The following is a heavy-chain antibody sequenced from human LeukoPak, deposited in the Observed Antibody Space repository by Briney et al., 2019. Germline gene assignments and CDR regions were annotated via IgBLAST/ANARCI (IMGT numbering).Heavy chain of an antibody. CDR3: ARDWVPRDYEGY. CDR2: ISSSGSTI. Sequence: KTGGSLRLSCAVSGFTFSSYDMSWIRQAPGKGLEWVSYISSSGSTIYYADSVKGRFTISRDNAKNSLYLQMNSLRAEDTAVYYCARDWVPRDYEGYWGQGTLVTVSS. V-gene: IGHV3-11*04. CDR1: GFTFSSYD. J-gene: IGHJ4*02. D-gene: IGHD4-17*01.